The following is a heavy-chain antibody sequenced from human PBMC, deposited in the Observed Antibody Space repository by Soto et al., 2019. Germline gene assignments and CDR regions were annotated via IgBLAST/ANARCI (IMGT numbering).Heavy chain of an antibody. J-gene: IGHJ6*02. D-gene: IGHD6-13*01. V-gene: IGHV1-8*01. CDR1: GYTFTSYD. CDR2: MNPNSGNT. CDR3: ERDWSYAAAAELPRYYYYGMDV. Sequence: ASVKVSCKASGYTFTSYDINWVRQATGQGLEWMGWMNPNSGNTGYAQKFQGRVTMTRNTSISTAYMELSSLRSEDTAVYYCERDWSYAAAAELPRYYYYGMDVWGQGTTVTVSS.